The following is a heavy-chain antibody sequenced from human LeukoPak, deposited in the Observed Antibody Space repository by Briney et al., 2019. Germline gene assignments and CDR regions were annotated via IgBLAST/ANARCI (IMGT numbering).Heavy chain of an antibody. D-gene: IGHD3-10*01. J-gene: IGHJ4*02. Sequence: SETLSLTCAVYGGSFSGYYWSWIRQPPGKGLEWIGEINHSGSTNHNPSLKSRVTISVDTSKNQFSLKLSSVTAADTAVYYCARRYHGSGSSIDYWGQGTLVTVSS. CDR2: INHSGST. CDR1: GGSFSGYY. V-gene: IGHV4-34*01. CDR3: ARRYHGSGSSIDY.